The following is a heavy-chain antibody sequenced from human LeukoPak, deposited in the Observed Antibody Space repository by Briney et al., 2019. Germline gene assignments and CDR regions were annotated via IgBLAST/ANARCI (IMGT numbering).Heavy chain of an antibody. D-gene: IGHD4-17*01. J-gene: IGHJ2*01. V-gene: IGHV4-30-4*01. CDR3: ASHTTVTNWYFDL. CDR1: GGSISSYY. Sequence: SETLSLTCTVSGGSISSYYWGWIRQPPGKGLEWIGYIYYSGSTYYNPSLKSRVTISVDTSKNQFSLKLSSVTAADTAVYYCASHTTVTNWYFDLWGRGTLVTVSS. CDR2: IYYSGST.